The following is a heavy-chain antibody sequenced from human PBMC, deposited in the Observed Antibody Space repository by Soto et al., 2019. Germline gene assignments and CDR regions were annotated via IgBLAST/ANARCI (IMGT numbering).Heavy chain of an antibody. J-gene: IGHJ4*02. CDR2: IYYNGRT. V-gene: IGHV4-59*08. CDR1: GGSISSYY. Sequence: PSETLSLTCTVSGGSISSYYWSWIRQPPGKGLEWLGFIYYNGRTNYNPSLKSRVTVSVDTSKNQLSLRLSSVTAADTAVYYCARHVKGGYYYLDYWGQGSLVTVSS. CDR3: ARHVKGGYYYLDY. D-gene: IGHD3-22*01.